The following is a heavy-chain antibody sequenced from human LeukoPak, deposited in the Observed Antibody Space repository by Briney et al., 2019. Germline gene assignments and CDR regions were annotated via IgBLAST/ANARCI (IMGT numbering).Heavy chain of an antibody. D-gene: IGHD5-24*01. J-gene: IGHJ3*02. CDR2: IWYDGSNK. CDR3: AKDSGYNGMSI. Sequence: PGGSLRLSCAASRFTFNSYGIHWVRQAPGKGLEWVAVIWYDGSNKYYADSVKGRFTISRDNSKNTLYLQMNSLRAEDTAVYYCAKDSGYNGMSIWGQGTMVTVSS. CDR1: RFTFNSYG. V-gene: IGHV3-30*02.